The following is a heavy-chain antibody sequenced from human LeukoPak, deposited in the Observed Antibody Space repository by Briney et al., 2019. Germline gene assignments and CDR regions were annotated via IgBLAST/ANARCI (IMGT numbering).Heavy chain of an antibody. Sequence: SETRSLTCTVSGGSISSYYWSWIRQPAGKGLEWIGRIYTGGSTNYNPSLKSRVTMSVDTSKNQFSLKLSSVTAADTAVYYCARAYYYDSSGYRGEFDYWGQGTLVTVSS. V-gene: IGHV4-4*07. D-gene: IGHD3-22*01. J-gene: IGHJ4*02. CDR1: GGSISSYY. CDR2: IYTGGST. CDR3: ARAYYYDSSGYRGEFDY.